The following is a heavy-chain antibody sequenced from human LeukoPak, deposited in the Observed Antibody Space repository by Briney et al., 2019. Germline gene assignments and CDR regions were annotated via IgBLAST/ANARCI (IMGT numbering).Heavy chain of an antibody. CDR2: TSDSGNT. V-gene: IGHV4-59*01. D-gene: IGHD2-21*01. Sequence: PSETLSLTCTVSGGSIRNYYWNWFRQPPGKGLVWIGCTSDSGNTDYKPSLKSRVTISVDTSKNQFSLKLASATAADTAVYYCARWHSHGRYFDYWGQGALVTVSS. J-gene: IGHJ4*02. CDR3: ARWHSHGRYFDY. CDR1: GGSIRNYY.